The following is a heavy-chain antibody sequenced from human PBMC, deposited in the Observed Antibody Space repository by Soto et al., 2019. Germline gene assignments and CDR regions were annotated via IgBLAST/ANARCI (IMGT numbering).Heavy chain of an antibody. CDR3: AHEVSSSPGLFDY. V-gene: IGHV1-46*01. Sequence: ASVKVSCKASGYIFINYYIHWVRQAPGQGLEWIGIINPNGGSTNYAQKFRGRVTMARDTSTSTVYMDLSSLRSDDTAVYYCAHEVSSSPGLFDYWGQGTLVTVSS. CDR1: GYIFINYY. J-gene: IGHJ4*02. D-gene: IGHD6-6*01. CDR2: INPNGGST.